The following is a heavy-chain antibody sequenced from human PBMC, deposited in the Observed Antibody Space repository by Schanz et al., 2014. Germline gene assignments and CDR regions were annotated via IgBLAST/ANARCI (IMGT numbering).Heavy chain of an antibody. J-gene: IGHJ4*02. D-gene: IGHD2-2*01. Sequence: EVQLVESGGGLVQPGGSLRLSCAASGFTLSNSDMHWVRQGTGKGLEWVSTIGYLGDTYYPDSVKGRFTISRDNSENTLYLQMNSLSADDTAVFYCAKDLLYGAPMPLNHLDYWGQGTLVTVSS. CDR3: AKDLLYGAPMPLNHLDY. CDR1: GFTLSNSD. CDR2: IGYLGDT. V-gene: IGHV3-13*01.